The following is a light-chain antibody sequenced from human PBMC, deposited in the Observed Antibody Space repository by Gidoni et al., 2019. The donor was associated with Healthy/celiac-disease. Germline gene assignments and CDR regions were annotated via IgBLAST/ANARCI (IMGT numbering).Light chain of an antibody. J-gene: IGKJ4*01. CDR1: QSVSSY. V-gene: IGKV3-11*01. CDR2: DAS. Sequence: EIVLTQTPATLSLSPGERATLSCRASQSVSSYLAWYQQKPGQAPRLLIYDASNRATGIPARFSGSGSGTDFTLTIRSLEPEDFAVYDFQQRSNWPPLTFGGGTKVEIK. CDR3: QQRSNWPPLT.